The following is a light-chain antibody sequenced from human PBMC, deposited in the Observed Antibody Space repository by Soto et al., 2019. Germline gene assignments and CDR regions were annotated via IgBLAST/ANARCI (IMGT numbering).Light chain of an antibody. V-gene: IGLV2-14*01. CDR2: EVR. J-gene: IGLJ1*01. CDR1: FNDVGGFDY. Sequence: SVLTQPASVSGSPGQSITLSCTGTFNDVGGFDYVSWYQHHPGKAPKLLIYEVRNRPSGTSNRFSGSRSGKTASLTISGLQAEDEADYYCSSYTSTNTMVFGTGTKLTVL. CDR3: SSYTSTNTMV.